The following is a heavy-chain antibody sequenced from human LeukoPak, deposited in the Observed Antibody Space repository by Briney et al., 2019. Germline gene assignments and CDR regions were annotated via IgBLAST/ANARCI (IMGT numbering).Heavy chain of an antibody. D-gene: IGHD1-1*01. J-gene: IGHJ4*02. V-gene: IGHV3-53*01. CDR1: GFTVSSNY. CDR3: TRDRDPHVIGTTAIDY. CDR2: IYSGGST. Sequence: GGSLRLSCAASGFTVSSNYMSWVRQAPGKGLEWVSVIYSGGSTNYADSVKGRFTISRDNSKNTLYLQMNSLRAEDTAVYYCTRDRDPHVIGTTAIDYWGQGALVTVSS.